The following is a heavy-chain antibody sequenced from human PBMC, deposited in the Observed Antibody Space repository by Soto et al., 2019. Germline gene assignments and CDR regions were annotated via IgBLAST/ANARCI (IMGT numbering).Heavy chain of an antibody. Sequence: QVQLQESGPGLVKPSQTLSLTCTVSGGSISSGGYYWSWIRQHPGKGLEWIGYIYYSGSTYYNPSLKSRVTLSVDTSKNQFSLKLSSVTAADTAVYYCARAGITMVRGVIISVFDYWGQGTLVTVSS. CDR3: ARAGITMVRGVIISVFDY. J-gene: IGHJ4*02. CDR1: GGSISSGGYY. CDR2: IYYSGST. V-gene: IGHV4-31*03. D-gene: IGHD3-10*01.